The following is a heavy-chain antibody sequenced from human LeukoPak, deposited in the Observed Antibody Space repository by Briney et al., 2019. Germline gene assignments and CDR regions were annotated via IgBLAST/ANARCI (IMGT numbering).Heavy chain of an antibody. V-gene: IGHV3-23*01. Sequence: GGSLRLSCAASGFTFSSNAMTWARQAPGKGLEWVSTIRGSDGSTNYADSVKGRFTIFRDNSKNTLDLQMNSLRAEDTAVYYCVKAQGGTDALLDYWGQGTLVTVSS. CDR3: VKAQGGTDALLDY. CDR1: GFTFSSNA. CDR2: IRGSDGST. J-gene: IGHJ4*02. D-gene: IGHD1-26*01.